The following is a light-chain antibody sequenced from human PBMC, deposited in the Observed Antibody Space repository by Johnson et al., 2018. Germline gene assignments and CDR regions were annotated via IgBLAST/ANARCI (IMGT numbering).Light chain of an antibody. J-gene: IGLJ1*01. CDR2: ENN. CDR1: SSNIGNNY. V-gene: IGLV1-51*02. Sequence: QSVLTQPPSVSAAPGQKVTISCSGSSSNIGNNYVSWYQQLPGTAPKLLIYENNKRPSGIPDRFSGSKSGTSATLEITGLQTGDEADYYCGTWDSSLSAGNVFGTGTKVTVL. CDR3: GTWDSSLSAGNV.